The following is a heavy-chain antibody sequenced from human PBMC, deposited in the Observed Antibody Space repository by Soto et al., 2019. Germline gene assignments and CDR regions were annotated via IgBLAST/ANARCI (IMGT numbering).Heavy chain of an antibody. CDR3: AKEFQWELHAFDI. CDR1: GFTFSTYG. Sequence: PGGSLRLSCAASGFTFSTYGMHWVRQAPGKGLEWVAVMGNDGITTFYADSVKGRFTISRDNSKNTLFLQMNSLRADDTAVYYCAKEFQWELHAFDICGQGTMVTVSS. V-gene: IGHV3-30*02. D-gene: IGHD1-26*01. CDR2: MGNDGITT. J-gene: IGHJ3*02.